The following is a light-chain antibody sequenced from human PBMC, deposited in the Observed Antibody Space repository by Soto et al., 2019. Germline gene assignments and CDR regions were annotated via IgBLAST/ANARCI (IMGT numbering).Light chain of an antibody. V-gene: IGKV1-27*01. Sequence: DIQMTQSPSSLSASVGDRVTITCRASESVSTYLAWYQQKPGKIPKLLIYAASTLHQGVPPRFSGSGSGTAFTITINGLQPDDVATYYCQRHNTAHCTFGPGTTVEV. CDR2: AAS. CDR3: QRHNTAHCT. J-gene: IGKJ1*01. CDR1: ESVSTY.